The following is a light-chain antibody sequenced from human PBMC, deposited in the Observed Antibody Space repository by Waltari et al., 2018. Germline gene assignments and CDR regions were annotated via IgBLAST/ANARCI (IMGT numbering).Light chain of an antibody. CDR2: AAS. Sequence: DIQMTQSPSSLSASVGDRVSITCRTSPSISNYLTWYHQRPGEAPHLLLYAASSLQSGVSSRFSGSGSGTDFSLTISSLQPEDVGIYYCQQSYATVWTFGLGTKVEIK. CDR1: PSISNY. J-gene: IGKJ1*01. V-gene: IGKV1-39*01. CDR3: QQSYATVWT.